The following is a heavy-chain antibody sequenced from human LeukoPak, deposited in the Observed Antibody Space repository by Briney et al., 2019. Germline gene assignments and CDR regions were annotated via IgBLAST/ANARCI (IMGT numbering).Heavy chain of an antibody. D-gene: IGHD6-13*01. J-gene: IGHJ5*02. CDR2: IYTSGST. V-gene: IGHV4-4*09. CDR1: GGSISSYY. Sequence: SETLSLTCTVSGGSISSYYWSWIRQPPGKGLEWIGYIYTSGSTNYNPSLKSRVTISVDTSKNQFSLKLSPVTAADTAVYYCARLGSSWYFWFDPWGQGTLVTVSS. CDR3: ARLGSSWYFWFDP.